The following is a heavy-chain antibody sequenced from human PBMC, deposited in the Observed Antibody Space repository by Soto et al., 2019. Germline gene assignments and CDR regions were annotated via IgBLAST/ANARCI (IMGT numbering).Heavy chain of an antibody. CDR1: GFTVSSNY. J-gene: IGHJ4*02. CDR3: AREAPGRVVRGAD. V-gene: IGHV3-66*01. Sequence: EVQLVESGGGLVQPGGSLRLSCAASGFTVSSNYMSWVRQAPGKGLEWVSVIYSGGSTYYADSVKGRFTISRDNSKNTLYLQMNSLRAEDKGVYYCAREAPGRVVRGADCGQGTLVTVSS. D-gene: IGHD3-10*01. CDR2: IYSGGST.